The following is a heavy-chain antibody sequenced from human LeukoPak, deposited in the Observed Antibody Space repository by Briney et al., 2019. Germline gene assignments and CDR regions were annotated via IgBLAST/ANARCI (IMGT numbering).Heavy chain of an antibody. V-gene: IGHV3-23*01. CDR2: ICGSSDST. CDR1: GLTFSTYA. D-gene: IGHD2-15*01. CDR3: VKGCGGTCYSGLGS. J-gene: IGHJ4*02. Sequence: GGSLRLSCAASGLTFSTYAMNWIRQAPGRGLEWVSVICGSSDSTYYADSVKGRFTISRDNSKNTLYLQMNSLRAEDTALYYCVKGCGGTCYSGLGSWGQGTLVTVSS.